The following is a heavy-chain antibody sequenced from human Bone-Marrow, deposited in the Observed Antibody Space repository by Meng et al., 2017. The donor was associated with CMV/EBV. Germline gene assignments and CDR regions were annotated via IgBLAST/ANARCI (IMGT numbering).Heavy chain of an antibody. Sequence: GESLKISCAASGFTFSSYWMSWVRQAPGKGLEWVANIKQDGSEKYYVDSVKGRFTISRDNDKNSLYLQMNSLRAEDTAVYYCARAIPYYDFWSGYSPGWYFDLWARGTLVTVPS. CDR3: ARAIPYYDFWSGYSPGWYFDL. CDR2: IKQDGSEK. CDR1: GFTFSSYW. D-gene: IGHD3-3*01. V-gene: IGHV3-7*04. J-gene: IGHJ2*01.